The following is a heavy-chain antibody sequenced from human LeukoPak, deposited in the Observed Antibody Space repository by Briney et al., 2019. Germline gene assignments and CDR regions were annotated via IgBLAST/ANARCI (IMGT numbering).Heavy chain of an antibody. CDR1: GGSISSSSYY. D-gene: IGHD6-6*01. CDR3: ARGGDSSSGYYYYYMDV. J-gene: IGHJ6*03. Sequence: SETLSLTCTVSGGSISSSSYYWGWIRQPPGKGLEWIGSMYYSGSTYYNPSLKSRVTISVDTSKNQFSLKLSSVTAADTAVYYCARGGDSSSGYYYYYMDVWGKGTTVTVSS. V-gene: IGHV4-39*07. CDR2: MYYSGST.